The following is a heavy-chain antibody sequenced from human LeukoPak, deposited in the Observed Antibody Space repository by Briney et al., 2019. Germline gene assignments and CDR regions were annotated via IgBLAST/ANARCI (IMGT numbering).Heavy chain of an antibody. CDR1: GFTFSSYS. D-gene: IGHD1-7*01. J-gene: IGHJ4*02. CDR3: ARWGFTGTYYYFDY. Sequence: GGSLRLSCVASGFTFSSYSMNWVRQAPGKGLEWVSSISSSSSYKYYTDSVKGRFTISRDNAKNSLYLQMNSLRAEDTAMYYCARWGFTGTYYYFDYWGQGTLVTVSS. CDR2: ISSSSSYK. V-gene: IGHV3-21*04.